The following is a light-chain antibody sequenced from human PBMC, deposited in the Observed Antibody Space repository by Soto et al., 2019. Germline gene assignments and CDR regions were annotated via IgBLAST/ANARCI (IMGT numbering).Light chain of an antibody. J-gene: IGKJ1*01. V-gene: IGKV1-39*01. CDR2: AAS. CDR3: HQTDSIPET. Sequence: DIQMTQSPSSLSASVGDRVTITCRESKSISSFLNWYKQKPGKAPKLLIYAASSLQSGVPSRFSGSGSGTDFTLTISSLQPEDFATYYCHQTDSIPETFGQGTKVEIK. CDR1: KSISSF.